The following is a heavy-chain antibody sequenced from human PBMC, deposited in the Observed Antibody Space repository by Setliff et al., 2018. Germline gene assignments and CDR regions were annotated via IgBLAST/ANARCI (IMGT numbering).Heavy chain of an antibody. CDR1: GFKFDNYG. V-gene: IGHV3-33*01. CDR2: IWDDGGNK. J-gene: IGHJ4*02. CDR3: ARTCSGSGCYAGLES. Sequence: GGSLRLSCEASGFKFDNYGMHWVRQATGRGLEWVAVIWDDGGNKYHADSVKGRFTISRDNSKNTLYLQRNSLRPEDTAVYYCARTCSGSGCYAGLESWGQGTPVTVSS. D-gene: IGHD2-15*01.